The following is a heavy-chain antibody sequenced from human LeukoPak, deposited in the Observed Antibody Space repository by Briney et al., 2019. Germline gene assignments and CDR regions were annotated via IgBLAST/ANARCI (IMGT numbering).Heavy chain of an antibody. CDR2: IRYDGSNK. V-gene: IGHV3-30*02. D-gene: IGHD2-2*01. Sequence: GGSLRLSCAASGFTFSSYGMHWVRQAPGKGLEWVAFIRYDGSNKYYADPVKGGFTITRHNSKTTLYLQMNSLRAEDTAVYYCAKDEADIVVVPAASGSYYMDVWGKGTTVTVSS. CDR1: GFTFSSYG. J-gene: IGHJ6*03. CDR3: AKDEADIVVVPAASGSYYMDV.